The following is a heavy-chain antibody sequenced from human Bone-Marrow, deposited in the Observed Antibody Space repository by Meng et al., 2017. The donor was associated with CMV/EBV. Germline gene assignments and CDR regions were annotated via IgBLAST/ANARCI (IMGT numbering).Heavy chain of an antibody. D-gene: IGHD2-2*01. V-gene: IGHV3-74*01. J-gene: IGHJ6*02. CDR1: GFTFSSYW. CDR3: ASIMSPGYCSSTSCSVDYYYGMDV. Sequence: GGSLRLSCAASGFTFSSYWMHWVRQAPGKGLVWVSRINSDGSSTSYADSVKGRFTISRDNAKNSLYLQMNSLRAEDTAVYYCASIMSPGYCSSTSCSVDYYYGMDVWGQGTTVTVSS. CDR2: INSDGSST.